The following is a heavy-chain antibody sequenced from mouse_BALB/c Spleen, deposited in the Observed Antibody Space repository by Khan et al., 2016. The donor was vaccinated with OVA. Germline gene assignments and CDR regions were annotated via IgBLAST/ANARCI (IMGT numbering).Heavy chain of an antibody. Sequence: VKLVESGPGLVAPSQSLSITCTVSGFSLTSYGVSWVRQPPGKGLEWLGVIWGDGNTNFHSALRSRLSISKDNSKSQVFLKLNSLQTDDTATYYCAKDRGYYAVDYWGQGTSVTVSS. CDR3: AKDRGYYAVDY. V-gene: IGHV2-3*01. CDR2: IWGDGNT. J-gene: IGHJ4*01. CDR1: GFSLTSYG.